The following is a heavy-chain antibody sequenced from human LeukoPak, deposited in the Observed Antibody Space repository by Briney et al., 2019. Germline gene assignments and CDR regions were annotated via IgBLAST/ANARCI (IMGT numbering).Heavy chain of an antibody. D-gene: IGHD5-12*01. V-gene: IGHV3-30*18. J-gene: IGHJ4*02. CDR2: ISYDGSKK. Sequence: GRSLRLSCAASGFTFSSYGMHLVRQAPGKGLEWVAVISYDGSKKYYADSVKGRFTISRDNSENTLYLQMNSLRAEDTAVYYCAKGYSGYLDYWGQGTLVTVSS. CDR3: AKGYSGYLDY. CDR1: GFTFSSYG.